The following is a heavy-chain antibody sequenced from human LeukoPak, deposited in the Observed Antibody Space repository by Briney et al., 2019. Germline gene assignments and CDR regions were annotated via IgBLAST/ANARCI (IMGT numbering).Heavy chain of an antibody. D-gene: IGHD3-9*01. CDR1: GGTLSSYA. CDR3: AKDWHILTGRNCFDP. V-gene: IGHV1-69*05. Sequence: SVKVSCKASGGTLSSYAISWVRQAPGQGLEWMGGIIPIFGTANYAQKFQGRVTMSTDTSTSTAYMELRSLRFDDTAIYYCAKDWHILTGRNCFDPWGQGTLVTVSS. CDR2: IIPIFGTA. J-gene: IGHJ5*02.